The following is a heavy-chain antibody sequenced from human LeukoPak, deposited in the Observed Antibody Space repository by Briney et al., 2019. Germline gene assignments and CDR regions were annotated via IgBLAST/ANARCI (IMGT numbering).Heavy chain of an antibody. CDR2: INPSGGST. Sequence: ASVKVSCKASGYTFTSYYMHWVRQAPGQGLEWMGIINPSGGSTSYAQKFQGRVTMTRDTSTSTVYMELSSLRSEDTAVYYCARADEVVVAATLPPTYYYGMDVWGQGPRSPSP. CDR1: GYTFTSYY. CDR3: ARADEVVVAATLPPTYYYGMDV. J-gene: IGHJ6*02. D-gene: IGHD2-15*01. V-gene: IGHV1-46*01.